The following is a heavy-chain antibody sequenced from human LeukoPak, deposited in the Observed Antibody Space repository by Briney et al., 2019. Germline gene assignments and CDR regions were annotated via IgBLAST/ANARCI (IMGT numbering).Heavy chain of an antibody. V-gene: IGHV4-61*08. D-gene: IGHD1-20*01. Sequence: SQTLSLTCAVSGGSISSGGYSWSWIRQPPGKGLEWIGYIYYSGSTNYSPSLKSRVTISVDTSKNQFSLKLSSVTAADTAVYYCARAGLTGRYNWFDPWGQGTLVTVSS. CDR1: GGSISSGGYS. CDR2: IYYSGST. CDR3: ARAGLTGRYNWFDP. J-gene: IGHJ5*02.